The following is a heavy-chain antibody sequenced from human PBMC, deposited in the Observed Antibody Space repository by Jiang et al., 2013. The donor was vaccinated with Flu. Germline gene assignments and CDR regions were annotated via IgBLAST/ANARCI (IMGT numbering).Heavy chain of an antibody. CDR3: ARRVTGVPAATDYFDY. Sequence: SSSSYYWGWIRQPPGKGLEWIGSIYYSGSTYYNPSLKSRVTISVDTSKNQFSLKLSSVTAADTAVYYCARRVTGVPAATDYFDYWGQGTLVTVSS. CDR1: SSSSYY. V-gene: IGHV4-39*01. CDR2: IYYSGST. D-gene: IGHD2-2*01. J-gene: IGHJ4*02.